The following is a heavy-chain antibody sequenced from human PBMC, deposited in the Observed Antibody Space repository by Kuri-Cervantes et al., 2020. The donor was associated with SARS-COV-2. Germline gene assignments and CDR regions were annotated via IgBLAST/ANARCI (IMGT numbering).Heavy chain of an antibody. V-gene: IGHV1-2*04. CDR1: GYTFTGYH. D-gene: IGHD2-2*01. J-gene: IGHJ6*02. CDR2: INPNSGGT. CDR3: ARELVVVPAAEQNWYYYYGMDV. Sequence: SVKVSCKTSGYTFTGYHMHWVRQAPGQGLEWMGWINPNSGGTNYAQKFQGWVTMTRDTSISTAYMELSRLRSDDTAVYYCARELVVVPAAEQNWYYYYGMDVWGQGTTVTVSS.